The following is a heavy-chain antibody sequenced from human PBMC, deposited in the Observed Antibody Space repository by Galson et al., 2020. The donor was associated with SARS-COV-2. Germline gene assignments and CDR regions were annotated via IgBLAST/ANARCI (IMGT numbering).Heavy chain of an antibody. CDR2: IYYSGST. D-gene: IGHD6-19*01. CDR1: GGSISSSSYY. CDR3: ARRAPRGAVAYYYYGMDV. J-gene: IGHJ6*02. V-gene: IGHV4-39*01. Sequence: SETLSLTCTVSGGSISSSSYYWGRIRQPPGKGLEWIGSIYYSGSTYYNPSLKSRVTISVDTSKNQFSLKLSSVTAADTAVYYCARRAPRGAVAYYYYGMDVWGQGTTVTVSS.